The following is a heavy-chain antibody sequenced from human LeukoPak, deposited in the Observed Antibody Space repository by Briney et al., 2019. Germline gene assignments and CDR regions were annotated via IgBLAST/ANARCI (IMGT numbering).Heavy chain of an antibody. CDR2: IYYSGST. J-gene: IGHJ5*02. V-gene: IGHV4-31*03. Sequence: SETLSLTCTVSGSSISSGGYYWSWIRQHPGKGLEWIGYIYYSGSTYYNPSLKSRVTISVDTSKNQFSLKLSSVTAADTAVYYCARGLHDYYDSSGYYSSGDHWFDPWGQGTLVTVSS. CDR3: ARGLHDYYDSSGYYSSGDHWFDP. CDR1: GSSISSGGYY. D-gene: IGHD3-22*01.